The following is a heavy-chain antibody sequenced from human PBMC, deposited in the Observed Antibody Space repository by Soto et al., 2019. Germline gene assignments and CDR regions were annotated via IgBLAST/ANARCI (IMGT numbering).Heavy chain of an antibody. D-gene: IGHD2-8*01. CDR3: ARDNEIVLMGNWFDP. Sequence: ASVQVSCKASGYTFTSYYMHWVRQAPGQGLEWMGIINPNGGSTSYAQKFQGRVTMTRDTSTSTVYMELSSLRSEDTAVYYCARDNEIVLMGNWFDPWGQGTLVTVSS. CDR2: INPNGGST. CDR1: GYTFTSYY. V-gene: IGHV1-46*01. J-gene: IGHJ5*02.